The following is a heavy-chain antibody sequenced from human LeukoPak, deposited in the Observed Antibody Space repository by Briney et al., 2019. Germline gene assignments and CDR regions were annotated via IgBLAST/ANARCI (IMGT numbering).Heavy chain of an antibody. D-gene: IGHD1-1*01. Sequence: PGGSLRLSCAVFEFMFNKYYMGWVRRAPGKGLEWVASINPDGSANYYMDSVKGRFTISRDNAKNSLYLQMSSLSVEDTAMYYCARDYTRTTGWFDPWGQGTLVTVSS. CDR3: ARDYTRTTGWFDP. CDR2: INPDGSAN. CDR1: EFMFNKYY. J-gene: IGHJ5*02. V-gene: IGHV3-7*01.